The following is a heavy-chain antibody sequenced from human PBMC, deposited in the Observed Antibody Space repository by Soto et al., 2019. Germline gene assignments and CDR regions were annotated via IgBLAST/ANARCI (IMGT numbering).Heavy chain of an antibody. D-gene: IGHD1-1*01. Sequence: QVQLLESGGGVVQPGRSLRLSCAASGFTFSSYGMHWVRQAPGKGLEWVAVISYAGSTKYYEDAVKGQFTISRDNSKNTLYLQLKSRGAEDTAVYYCAKGGTIRLGTFDYWGQGTLVTVSS. J-gene: IGHJ4*02. CDR3: AKGGTIRLGTFDY. CDR1: GFTFSSYG. CDR2: ISYAGSTK. V-gene: IGHV3-30*18.